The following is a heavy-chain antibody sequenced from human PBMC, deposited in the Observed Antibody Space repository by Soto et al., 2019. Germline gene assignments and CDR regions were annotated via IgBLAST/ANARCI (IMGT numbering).Heavy chain of an antibody. CDR2: INAGNGNT. CDR1: GYTFTSYA. CDR3: ARVYSCFGELMASDY. D-gene: IGHD3-10*01. V-gene: IGHV1-3*01. J-gene: IGHJ4*02. Sequence: QVQLVQSGAEVKKPGASVKVSCKASGYTFTSYAMHWVRQAPGQRLEWMGWINAGNGNTKYSQKFQGRVTVTRDSPASTAYMELSSLRSEDTAVYYCARVYSCFGELMASDYWGQGTLVTVSS.